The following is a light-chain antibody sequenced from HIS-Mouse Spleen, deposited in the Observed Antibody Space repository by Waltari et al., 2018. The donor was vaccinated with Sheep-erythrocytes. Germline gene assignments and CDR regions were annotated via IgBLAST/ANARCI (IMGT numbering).Light chain of an antibody. V-gene: IGLV2-11*01. Sequence: QSALTQPRSVSGSPGQSVTISCPGTRRSVGGYTYVSWYQQHPGKAPKLMIYDVSKRPSGVPDRFSGSKSGNTASLTISGLQAEDEADYYCCSYAGSYTWVFGGGTKLTVL. J-gene: IGLJ3*02. CDR1: RRSVGGYTY. CDR2: DVS. CDR3: CSYAGSYTWV.